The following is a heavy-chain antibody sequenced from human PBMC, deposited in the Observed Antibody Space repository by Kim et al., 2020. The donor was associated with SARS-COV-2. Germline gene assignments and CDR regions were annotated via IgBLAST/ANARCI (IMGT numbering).Heavy chain of an antibody. D-gene: IGHD2-15*01. Sequence: GRFTISRDNAKNSLYLQMNSLRAEETAVYYCARAVGVVVATWRHFYGMDVWGQGTTVTVSS. CDR3: ARAVGVVVATWRHFYGMDV. J-gene: IGHJ6*02. V-gene: IGHV3-11*06.